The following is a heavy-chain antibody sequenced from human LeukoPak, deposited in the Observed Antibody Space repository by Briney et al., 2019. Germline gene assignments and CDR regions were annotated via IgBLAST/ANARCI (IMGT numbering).Heavy chain of an antibody. CDR3: ARVMCSGSDAFDI. V-gene: IGHV4-39*07. J-gene: IGHJ3*02. Sequence: SQTLSLTCTVSGGSISSGSYYWSWIRQPPGKGLEWIGEINHSGSTNYNPSLKSRVTISVDTSKNQFSLKLSSVTAADTAVYYCARVMCSGSDAFDIWGQGTMVTVSS. CDR2: INHSGST. CDR1: GGSISSGSYY. D-gene: IGHD3-10*01.